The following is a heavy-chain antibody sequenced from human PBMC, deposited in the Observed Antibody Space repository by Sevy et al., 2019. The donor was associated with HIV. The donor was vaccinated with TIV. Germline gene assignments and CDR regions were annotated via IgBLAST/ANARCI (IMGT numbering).Heavy chain of an antibody. Sequence: SETLSITCTVSGGSISSYYWSWIRQPAGKGLEWIGRIYTSGSTNYNPSLKSRVTMSVDTSKNQFSLKLSSVTAADTAVYYCARDRGDCSGGSCYLSWFDPWGQGTLVTVSS. J-gene: IGHJ5*02. CDR1: GGSISSYY. CDR3: ARDRGDCSGGSCYLSWFDP. CDR2: IYTSGST. D-gene: IGHD2-15*01. V-gene: IGHV4-4*07.